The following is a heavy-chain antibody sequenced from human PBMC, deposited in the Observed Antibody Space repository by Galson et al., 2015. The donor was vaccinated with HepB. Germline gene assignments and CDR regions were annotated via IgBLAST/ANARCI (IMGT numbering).Heavy chain of an antibody. J-gene: IGHJ4*02. D-gene: IGHD6-13*01. CDR2: IYPSDSDT. CDR1: GYNFPTSW. Sequence: QSGAEVKKPGESLKISCKGSGYNFPTSWIGWVRQMPGKGLEWRGIIYPSDSDTRYSPSFQGQVTIFVDKSISTAYLQWSSLKASDTAMYYCARPGYSGSLDYWGQGTLVTVSS. CDR3: ARPGYSGSLDY. V-gene: IGHV5-51*03.